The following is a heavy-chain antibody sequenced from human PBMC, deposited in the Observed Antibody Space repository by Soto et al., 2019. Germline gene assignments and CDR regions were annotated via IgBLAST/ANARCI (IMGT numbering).Heavy chain of an antibody. J-gene: IGHJ4*02. CDR2: VYAGGET. CDR3: ARDSISYGPGVNDY. CDR1: GFSVSDSY. V-gene: IGHV3-53*01. Sequence: DVQLVESGGGLIQPGESLRLSCAASGFSVSDSYMSWVRQAPGKGLEWVSLVYAGGETYYADSLKGRFTISRDSSNNILYLQMNNLRAEDTAVYYCARDSISYGPGVNDYWGQGTLVTVSS. D-gene: IGHD5-18*01.